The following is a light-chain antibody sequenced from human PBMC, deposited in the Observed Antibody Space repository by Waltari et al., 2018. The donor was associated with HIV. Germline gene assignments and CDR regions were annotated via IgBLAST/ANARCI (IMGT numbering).Light chain of an antibody. Sequence: QSVLTQPPSASGTPGPRVTISCSGSSANIGNNYVYWYQQLPETAPKLLIYRNHQRPSGVPDRFSGSKSGTSASLAVSGLRSEDEGDYYCAAWDDGLSGVVFGGGTKLTVL. V-gene: IGLV1-47*01. CDR2: RNH. J-gene: IGLJ2*01. CDR3: AAWDDGLSGVV. CDR1: SANIGNNY.